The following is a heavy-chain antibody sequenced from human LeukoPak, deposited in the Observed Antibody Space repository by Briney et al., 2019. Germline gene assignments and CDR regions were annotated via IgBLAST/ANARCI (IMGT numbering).Heavy chain of an antibody. D-gene: IGHD1-26*01. J-gene: IGHJ4*02. CDR1: GYTFTRYD. CDR2: MNPKSGHT. Sequence: ASVKVSCKASGYTFTRYDIIWVRQASGHGLGWMGWMNPKSGHTGYAQKFQGRVTMTRTTSISTAYMELTSLTSEDSAVYYCARSIVGVRKRNDYWGQGTLVTVSS. CDR3: ARSIVGVRKRNDY. V-gene: IGHV1-8*01.